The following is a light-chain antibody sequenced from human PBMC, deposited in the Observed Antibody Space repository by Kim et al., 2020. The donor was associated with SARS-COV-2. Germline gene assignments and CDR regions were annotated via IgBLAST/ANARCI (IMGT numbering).Light chain of an antibody. J-gene: IGLJ1*01. Sequence: SVLTQPPSVSGAPGQRIPISCTGGSSNIGAGYDVHWYQQLPGTAPKLLIYTNNNRPSGVPDRFSGSRSGTSASLAITGLQAEDDADYYCQSFDSGLSGYVFGTGTQVSVL. CDR3: QSFDSGLSGYV. V-gene: IGLV1-40*01. CDR1: SSNIGAGYD. CDR2: TNN.